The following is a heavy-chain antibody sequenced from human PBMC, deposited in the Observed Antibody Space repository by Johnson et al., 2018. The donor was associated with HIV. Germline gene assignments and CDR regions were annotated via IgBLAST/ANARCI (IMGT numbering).Heavy chain of an antibody. CDR3: ARDLDSSSSEDAFDS. CDR1: GFTVSSNY. Sequence: VQLVESGGGLVQPGGSLRLSCAASGFTVSSNYMSWVRQAPGKGLQWVSRINWNGGIIGYAESVKGRFTISRDNAKNSLYLQMNSLRAEDTALYYCARDLDSSSSEDAFDSWCQGTMVTVSS. D-gene: IGHD6-6*01. J-gene: IGHJ3*02. CDR2: INWNGGII. V-gene: IGHV3-20*04.